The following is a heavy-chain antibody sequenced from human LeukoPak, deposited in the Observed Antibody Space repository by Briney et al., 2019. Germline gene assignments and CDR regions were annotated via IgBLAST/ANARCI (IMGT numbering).Heavy chain of an antibody. V-gene: IGHV3-48*03. J-gene: IGHJ4*02. CDR3: ARERPYSYGPFDY. CDR2: ISSSGSTI. D-gene: IGHD5-18*01. Sequence: GGALRLSCGAPGFTLSSYEKKRVRQAPGEGLEWVSYISSSGSTIYYADSVEGRFTISRDNAKNSLYLQMNSLRAEDTAVYYCARERPYSYGPFDYWGQGTLVTVSS. CDR1: GFTLSSYE.